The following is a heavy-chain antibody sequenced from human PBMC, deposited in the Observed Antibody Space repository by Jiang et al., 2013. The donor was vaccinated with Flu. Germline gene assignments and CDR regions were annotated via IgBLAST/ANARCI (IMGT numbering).Heavy chain of an antibody. J-gene: IGHJ6*02. Sequence: TSGSTDYNPSLRSRVTISVDTSKNQFSLKLSSVTAADTAVYYCARDFRVPAANRWWDNYYGMDVWGQGTTVTVSS. CDR2: TSGST. V-gene: IGHV4-61*02. D-gene: IGHD2-2*01. CDR3: ARDFRVPAANRWWDNYYGMDV.